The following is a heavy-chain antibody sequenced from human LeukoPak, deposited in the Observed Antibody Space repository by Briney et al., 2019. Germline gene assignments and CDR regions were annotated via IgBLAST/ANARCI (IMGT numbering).Heavy chain of an antibody. CDR3: ARERGRIAVAGGPGY. J-gene: IGHJ4*02. D-gene: IGHD6-19*01. CDR1: GFIFRNYG. CDR2: IWYDGQTK. V-gene: IGHV3-33*01. Sequence: GGSLRLSCEASGFIFRNYGMHWVRQAPGKGLEWVALIWYDGQTKFYADSVKDRFTISRDNSGNTLFLQMSSLRVEDTAMYYCARERGRIAVAGGPGYWGQGILVTVSS.